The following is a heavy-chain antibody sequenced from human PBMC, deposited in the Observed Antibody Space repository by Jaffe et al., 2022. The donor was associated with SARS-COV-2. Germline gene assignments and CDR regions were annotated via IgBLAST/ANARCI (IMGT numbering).Heavy chain of an antibody. CDR3: TTGEYDSSGYSFDY. V-gene: IGHV3-15*01. Sequence: EVQLVESGGGLVKPGGSLRLSCAASGFTFSNAWMSWVRQAPGKGLEWVGRIKSKTDGGTTDYAAPVKGRFTISRDDSKNTLYLQMNSLKTEDTAVYYCTTGEYDSSGYSFDYWGQGTLVTVSS. CDR2: IKSKTDGGTT. J-gene: IGHJ4*02. CDR1: GFTFSNAW. D-gene: IGHD3-22*01.